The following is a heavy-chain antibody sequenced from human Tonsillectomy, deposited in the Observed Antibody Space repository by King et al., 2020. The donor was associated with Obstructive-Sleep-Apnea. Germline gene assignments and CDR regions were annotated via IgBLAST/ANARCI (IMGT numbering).Heavy chain of an antibody. D-gene: IGHD5-12*01. J-gene: IGHJ3*01. Sequence: VQLVESGGGLVKPGGSLRLSCAISGFTFSSYPMNWVRQAPGKGLEWVESVWRSENNIYYAYSVKGRFIISRDNAKNSLYLLMTNLKAEDTAVYSCARGRGDRIAYGSDAFDLWGQGTMVTVSS. V-gene: IGHV3-21*01. CDR3: ARGRGDRIAYGSDAFDL. CDR1: GFTFSSYP. CDR2: VWRSENNI.